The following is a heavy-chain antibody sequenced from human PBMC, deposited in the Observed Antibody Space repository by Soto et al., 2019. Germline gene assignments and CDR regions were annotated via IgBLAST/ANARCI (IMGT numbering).Heavy chain of an antibody. CDR3: ECHRQDYGDRAYDY. D-gene: IGHD2-21*02. J-gene: IGHJ4*02. V-gene: IGHV5-10-1*01. CDR2: IDPSDSYT. Sequence: GESLKISCQGSGYAFTTYWITWVRQMPGRGLEWMCRIDPSDSYTNYSPSFQGHVTISADKSTNTAYLEWRSLKASDSAIYYCECHRQDYGDRAYDYWGQGTLVTVSS. CDR1: GYAFTTYW.